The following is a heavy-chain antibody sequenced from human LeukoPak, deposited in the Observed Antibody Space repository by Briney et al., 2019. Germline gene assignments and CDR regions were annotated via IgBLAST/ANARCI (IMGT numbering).Heavy chain of an antibody. CDR1: GDSIRNYY. V-gene: IGHV4-59*01. Sequence: PSETLSLTCTVSGDSIRNYYWSWIRQPPGKGLEWIGYIYYSGSTNYNPSLKSRVTISVDTSKNQFSLKLSSVTAADTAVYYCARDLGGMGQWLGLFDYWGQGTLVTVSS. J-gene: IGHJ4*02. CDR2: IYYSGST. CDR3: ARDLGGMGQWLGLFDY. D-gene: IGHD6-19*01.